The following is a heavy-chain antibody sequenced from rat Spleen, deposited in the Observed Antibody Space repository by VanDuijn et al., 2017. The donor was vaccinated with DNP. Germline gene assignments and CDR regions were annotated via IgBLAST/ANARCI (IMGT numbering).Heavy chain of an antibody. J-gene: IGHJ2*01. CDR1: GLPLTSNS. Sequence: QVQLRESGPGLVQPSQTLSLTCTVSGLPLTSNSVSWIRQPPGKGLEWMGLIWSNGDTDYNSALKSRLSISRDTSKSQVFLTMSSLQTDDTAVYYCAATGIRDWGQGVMVTVSS. CDR2: IWSNGDT. D-gene: IGHD1-9*01. V-gene: IGHV2-47*01. CDR3: AATGIRD.